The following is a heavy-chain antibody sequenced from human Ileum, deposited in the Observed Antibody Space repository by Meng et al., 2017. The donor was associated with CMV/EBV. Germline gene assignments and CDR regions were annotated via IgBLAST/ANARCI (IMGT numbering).Heavy chain of an antibody. CDR2: ISHRGVT. D-gene: IGHD2-21*02. Sequence: GSLRLSCGVFGESLSGYYWTWIRQPPGKGLEWIGEISHRGVTNYMPSLKSRVTMSLDTSKNQLSLTLTSVTAADTAVYYCARAVCDRTNCSFFDSWGQGTLVTVSS. V-gene: IGHV4-34*01. CDR1: GESLSGYY. CDR3: ARAVCDRTNCSFFDS. J-gene: IGHJ4*02.